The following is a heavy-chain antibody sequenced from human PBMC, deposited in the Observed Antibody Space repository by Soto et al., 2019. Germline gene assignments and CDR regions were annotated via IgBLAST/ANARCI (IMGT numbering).Heavy chain of an antibody. D-gene: IGHD4-17*01. CDR2: IYPGDSDT. CDR1: GYSCAGYW. J-gene: IGHJ6*02. Sequence: EFLKTSFKGSGYSCAGYWHGWVRQIPGKGLEWMGIIYPGDSDTRYSPSFQGQVTISADKSISTAYLQWSSLKASDTAMYYCARPHYGDYRDSGMDVWRQGTTVTVSS. CDR3: ARPHYGDYRDSGMDV. V-gene: IGHV5-51*01.